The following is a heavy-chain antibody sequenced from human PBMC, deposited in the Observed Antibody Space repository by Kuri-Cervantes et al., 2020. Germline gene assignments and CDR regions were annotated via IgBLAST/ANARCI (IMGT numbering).Heavy chain of an antibody. J-gene: IGHJ6*03. V-gene: IGHV4-34*01. D-gene: IGHD2-2*01. CDR2: INHSGST. Sequence: SQTLSLTCAVYGGSFSGYYWSWIRQPPGKGLEWIGEINHSGSTNYNPSLKSRVTISVDTSKNQFSLKLSLVTAADTAVYYCARGLCSSTSCYMDVWGKGTTVTVSS. CDR1: GGSFSGYY. CDR3: ARGLCSSTSCYMDV.